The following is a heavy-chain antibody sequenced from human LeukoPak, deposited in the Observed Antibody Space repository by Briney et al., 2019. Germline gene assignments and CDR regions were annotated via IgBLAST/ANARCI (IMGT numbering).Heavy chain of an antibody. CDR1: GYTFSNHG. Sequence: ASVKVSCXASGYTFSNHGISWVRQAPGQGLEWMGWISADNGNTNYAQKFQGRVTMTTDTSTSTAYMKMSSLRSDDTAVYYCARDLHLVEPLVNFDYWGQGTLVTVSS. V-gene: IGHV1-18*01. CDR2: ISADNGNT. CDR3: ARDLHLVEPLVNFDY. J-gene: IGHJ4*02. D-gene: IGHD2-2*01.